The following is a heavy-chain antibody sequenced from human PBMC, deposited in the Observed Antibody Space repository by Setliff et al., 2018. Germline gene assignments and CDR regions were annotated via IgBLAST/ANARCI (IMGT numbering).Heavy chain of an antibody. CDR1: CGSVGGGSYY. CDR3: VRDRTAYSYGLDV. CDR2: IQNTGNT. J-gene: IGHJ6*02. V-gene: IGHV4-61*02. D-gene: IGHD5-18*01. Sequence: SETLSLTCTVSCGSVGGGSYYWCWIRQPAGKGLEWIGLIQNTGNTNYNPSLQSRVTISMDTSKNQFSLKMTSVTAADTAMYYCVRDRTAYSYGLDVWGQGTTVTVSS.